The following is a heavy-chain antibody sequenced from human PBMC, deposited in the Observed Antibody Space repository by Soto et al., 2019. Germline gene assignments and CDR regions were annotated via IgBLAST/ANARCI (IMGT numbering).Heavy chain of an antibody. V-gene: IGHV3-74*01. J-gene: IGHJ4*02. CDR1: GFTFSSFW. CDR3: AKRGVDTFGLSY. CDR2: INTDGSST. Sequence: EVQLVESGGGLVQPGGSLRLSCAVSGFTFSSFWMHWVCRAPGEGLVWVSRINTDGSSTSYADSVKGRFTISRDNAKNTLYLQMNSLRVEDTAMYYCAKRGVDTFGLSYWGQGTLVTVSS. D-gene: IGHD3-10*01.